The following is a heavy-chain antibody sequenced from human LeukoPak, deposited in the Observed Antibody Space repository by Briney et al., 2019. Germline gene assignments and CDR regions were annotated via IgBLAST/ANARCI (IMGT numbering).Heavy chain of an antibody. CDR1: GFTFNIYG. CDR3: AQDATPGNSIWDHFKS. V-gene: IGHV3-23*01. J-gene: IGHJ4*02. Sequence: GESLRLSCVASGFTFNIYGMSWVRQAPGKGLEWVSSVGGGDDIHYADSVKGRFTGSRDNAKNTVYLQMNSLRVDDTAIYFCAQDATPGNSIWDHFKSWGQGTLVTVSS. CDR2: VGGGDDI. D-gene: IGHD1-7*01.